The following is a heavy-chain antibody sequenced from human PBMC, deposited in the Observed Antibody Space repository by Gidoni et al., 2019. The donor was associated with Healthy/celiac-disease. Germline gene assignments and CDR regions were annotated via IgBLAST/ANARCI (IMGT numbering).Heavy chain of an antibody. J-gene: IGHJ3*02. CDR3: AREGGSSGSADAFDI. Sequence: QVQLVQSGAEVKKPGSSVKVSCKASGGPFSSYAISWVRQAPGQGLEWMGRIIPILGIANYAQKFQGRVTITADKSTSTAYMELSSLRSEDTAVYYCAREGGSSGSADAFDIWGQGTMVTVSS. CDR1: GGPFSSYA. CDR2: IIPILGIA. V-gene: IGHV1-69*04. D-gene: IGHD6-19*01.